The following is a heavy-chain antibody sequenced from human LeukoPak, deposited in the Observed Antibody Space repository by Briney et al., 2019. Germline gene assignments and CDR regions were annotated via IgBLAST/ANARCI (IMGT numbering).Heavy chain of an antibody. D-gene: IGHD4-17*01. CDR2: ISTSGST. CDR3: ACTPVPDF. Sequence: SETLSLTCTVSGDSISSSDYYWSWIRQPAGKGLEWIGRISTSGSTNYNPSLKSRVTMSVDTSKNQFSLKLRSVTAADTAVYYCACTPVPDFWGQGTLVTVSS. CDR1: GDSISSSDYY. J-gene: IGHJ4*02. V-gene: IGHV4-61*02.